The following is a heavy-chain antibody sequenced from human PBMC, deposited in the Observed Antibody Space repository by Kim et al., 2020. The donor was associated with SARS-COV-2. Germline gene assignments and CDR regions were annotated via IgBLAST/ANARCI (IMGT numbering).Heavy chain of an antibody. J-gene: IGHJ4*02. D-gene: IGHD6-19*01. Sequence: ASVKVSCKASGYTFTSYAMHWVRQAPGQRLEWMGWINAGNGNTKYSQKFQGRVTITRDTSASTAYMELSSLRSEDTAVYYCARAVAGTFGPFLNWGQGTLVTVSS. V-gene: IGHV1-3*01. CDR2: INAGNGNT. CDR1: GYTFTSYA. CDR3: ARAVAGTFGPFLN.